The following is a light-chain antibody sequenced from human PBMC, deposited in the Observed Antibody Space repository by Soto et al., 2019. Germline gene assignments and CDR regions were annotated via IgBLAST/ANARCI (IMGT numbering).Light chain of an antibody. J-gene: IGKJ3*01. Sequence: DIQLTQSPSFLSVSIGDRVTITCRASQGISNYLAWYQQKPGKAPKLLIVAASTLQSGVPSRFSGRGSGTEFTLTISSLQPEDFATYRCHQVNSSPFTFGPGTKVDIK. CDR2: AAS. CDR1: QGISNY. V-gene: IGKV1-9*01. CDR3: HQVNSSPFT.